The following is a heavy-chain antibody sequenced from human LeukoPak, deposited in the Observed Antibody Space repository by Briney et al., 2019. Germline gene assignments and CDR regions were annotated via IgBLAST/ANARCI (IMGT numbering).Heavy chain of an antibody. D-gene: IGHD3-10*01. CDR3: ARDLYSRRMHYYGSGSYFAY. CDR2: INPNSGGT. CDR1: GYTFTGYY. V-gene: IGHV1-2*02. Sequence: ASVKVSCKASGYTFTGYYMHWVRQAPGQGLEWMGWINPNSGGTNYAQKFQGRVTMTRDTSISTAYMDLRSLKSDGTAVYYCARDLYSRRMHYYGSGSYFAYWGQGTLVTVSS. J-gene: IGHJ4*02.